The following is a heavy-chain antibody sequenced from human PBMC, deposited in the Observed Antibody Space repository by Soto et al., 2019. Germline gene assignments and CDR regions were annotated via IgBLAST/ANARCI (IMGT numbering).Heavy chain of an antibody. CDR3: ARAAVYYYDSSGYYLLAFDI. CDR2: IKQDGSEK. J-gene: IGHJ3*02. V-gene: IGHV3-7*01. Sequence: EVQLVESGGGLVQPGGSLRLSCAASGFTFSSYWMSWVRQAPGKGLEWVANIKQDGSEKYYVDSVKGRFTISRDNAKNSLYLQMNSLRAEDTAVYYCARAAVYYYDSSGYYLLAFDIWGQGTMVTVSS. CDR1: GFTFSSYW. D-gene: IGHD3-22*01.